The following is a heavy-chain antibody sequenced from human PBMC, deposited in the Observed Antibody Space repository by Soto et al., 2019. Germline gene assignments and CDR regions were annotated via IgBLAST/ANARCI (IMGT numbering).Heavy chain of an antibody. Sequence: QVHLVESGGGVVQPGRSLRLSCAASGFSFSFSGMHWVRQAPGKGLEWVAGLWYDGSSENYADSVKGRFTISRHNSKHTLHLQMDRLRVEDTARYYCARGLAKVAVGAFDIWGQGTMVIVSS. J-gene: IGHJ3*02. D-gene: IGHD1-26*01. V-gene: IGHV3-33*01. CDR1: GFSFSFSG. CDR3: ARGLAKVAVGAFDI. CDR2: LWYDGSSE.